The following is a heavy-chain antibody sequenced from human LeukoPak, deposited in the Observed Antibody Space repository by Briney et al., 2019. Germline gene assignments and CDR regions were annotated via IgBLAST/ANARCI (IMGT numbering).Heavy chain of an antibody. CDR1: GFTFSSYW. CDR3: ARDIFDG. J-gene: IGHJ4*02. Sequence: GGSLRLSCAGSGFTFSSYWMSWVRQAPGKGLEWVANIKQDGSEKYYVDSVKGRFTISRDNAKNSLYLQMSSLRAEDTAIYYCARDIFDGWGQGPLVTVSS. V-gene: IGHV3-7*01. CDR2: IKQDGSEK.